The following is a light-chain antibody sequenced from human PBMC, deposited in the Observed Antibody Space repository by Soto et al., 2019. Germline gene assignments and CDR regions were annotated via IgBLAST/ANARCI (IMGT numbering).Light chain of an antibody. CDR3: LQDYSYPFT. CDR2: AAS. Sequence: IQMTQSPSTLSASVGDRITITCLASESISSWLAWFQQKPGKAPKLLIYAASSLQSGVPSRFSGSGSGTDLTLTISSLQPEDFATYYCLQDYSYPFTFGPGTKVDIK. CDR1: ESISSW. V-gene: IGKV1-6*01. J-gene: IGKJ3*01.